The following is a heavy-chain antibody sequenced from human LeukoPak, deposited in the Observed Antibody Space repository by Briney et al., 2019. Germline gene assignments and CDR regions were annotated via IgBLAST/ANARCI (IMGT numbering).Heavy chain of an antibody. J-gene: IGHJ5*02. V-gene: IGHV5-51*01. CDR2: IYPGDSDT. Sequence: GESLKISCKGSGYSFTSYWIGWVRQMPGKGLEWMGIIYPGDSDTRYSPSFQGQVTISADKSISTAYLQWSSLKASDTAMYYCASRQGYYSSTSCPGWWFDPWGQGTLVTVSS. CDR3: ASRQGYYSSTSCPGWWFDP. D-gene: IGHD2-2*01. CDR1: GYSFTSYW.